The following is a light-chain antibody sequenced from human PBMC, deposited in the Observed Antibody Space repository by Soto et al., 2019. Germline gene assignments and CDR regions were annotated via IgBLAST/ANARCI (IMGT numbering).Light chain of an antibody. J-gene: IGLJ3*02. CDR3: CSYAGSYTWV. V-gene: IGLV2-11*01. CDR2: DVS. CDR1: SSDVGGYNY. Sequence: QSALTQPRSVSGSPGQSVTISCTGTSSDVGGYNYVSWYQQHPGKAPKLMIYDVSKRPSGVPDRVSGSKSGNTASLTISGLQAEDEDDYYCCSYAGSYTWVFGGGTKLTVL.